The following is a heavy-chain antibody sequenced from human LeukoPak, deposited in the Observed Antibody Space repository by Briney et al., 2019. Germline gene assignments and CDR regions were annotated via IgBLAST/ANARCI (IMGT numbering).Heavy chain of an antibody. Sequence: SETLSLTCTVSGGSISSGDYYWSWIRQPPGKGLEWIGYIYYSGSTYYNPSLKSRVTISVDTSKNQLSLKLSSVTAADTAVYYCARDGLYNYGYSYFDYWGQGTLVTVSS. CDR2: IYYSGST. V-gene: IGHV4-30-4*08. D-gene: IGHD5-18*01. CDR1: GGSISSGDYY. J-gene: IGHJ4*02. CDR3: ARDGLYNYGYSYFDY.